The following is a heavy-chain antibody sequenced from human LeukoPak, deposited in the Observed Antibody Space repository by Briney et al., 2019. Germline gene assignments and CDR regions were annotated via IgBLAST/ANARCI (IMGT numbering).Heavy chain of an antibody. CDR2: ISYDGSNK. CDR1: GFTFSSYA. J-gene: IGHJ4*02. D-gene: IGHD3-9*01. V-gene: IGHV3-30*04. CDR3: AREGGYYDILTGRHREYYFDY. Sequence: GGSLRLSCAASGFTFSSYAMHWVRQAPGKGLEWVAVISYDGSNKYYADSVKGRFTISRDNSKNTLYLQMNSLRAEDTAVYYCAREGGYYDILTGRHREYYFDYWGQGTLVTVSS.